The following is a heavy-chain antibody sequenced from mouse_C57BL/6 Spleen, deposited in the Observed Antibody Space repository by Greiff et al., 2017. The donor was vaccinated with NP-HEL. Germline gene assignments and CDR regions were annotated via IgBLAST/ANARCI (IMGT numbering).Heavy chain of an antibody. J-gene: IGHJ3*01. D-gene: IGHD2-4*01. CDR3: ASSMFYDYDGRFAY. CDR1: GYTFTDYY. Sequence: EVQLQQSGPELVKPGASVKISCKASGYTFTDYYMNWVKQSHGKSLEWIGYINPNNGGTSYNQKFKGKATLTVDKSSSTAYMELRSLTSEDSAVYDWASSMFYDYDGRFAYWGQGTLVTVSA. CDR2: INPNNGGT. V-gene: IGHV1-26*01.